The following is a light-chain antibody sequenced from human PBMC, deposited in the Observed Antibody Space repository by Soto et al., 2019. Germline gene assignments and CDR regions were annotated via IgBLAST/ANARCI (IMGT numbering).Light chain of an antibody. Sequence: EIVLTQSPVTLSLSPGERATLSCRASQSVSSYLAWYQQKPGQPPRLLIYDASNRATGIPARFSGSGSGTDFTLTISSLEPEDFAVYYCQQRGNWPPSFGGGTKVDIK. CDR2: DAS. CDR1: QSVSSY. CDR3: QQRGNWPPS. J-gene: IGKJ4*01. V-gene: IGKV3-11*01.